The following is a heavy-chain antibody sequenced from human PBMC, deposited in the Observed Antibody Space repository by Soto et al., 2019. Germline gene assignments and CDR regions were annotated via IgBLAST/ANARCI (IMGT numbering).Heavy chain of an antibody. CDR1: GFTSSSCA. CDR2: ISASGGST. Sequence: EVQLLDCGGGLVQPGGSLRLSCVASGFTSSSCAMRWVRQAPGKGLEWVSGISASGGSTYYADSVKGRFTICRDNSKNRLYLQMNSLRAEDTAVYYCATPGLGTGRYCLHDWGQGTLVTVSS. D-gene: IGHD2-8*02. V-gene: IGHV3-23*01. CDR3: ATPGLGTGRYCLHD. J-gene: IGHJ4*02.